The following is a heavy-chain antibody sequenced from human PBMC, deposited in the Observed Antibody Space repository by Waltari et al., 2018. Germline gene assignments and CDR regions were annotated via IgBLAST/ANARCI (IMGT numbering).Heavy chain of an antibody. Sequence: QVQLVQSGAEVMKPGHSVKVACKTSAYSFSDHYLHWVRQAPGQGLDWMGWIKPDSGVTYYAQEFQGRVTLTGDMSISTVYMDFSSLTSDDTAIYYCVRDFDWGPDYWGQGTLVTVSS. CDR1: AYSFSDHY. CDR2: IKPDSGVT. J-gene: IGHJ4*02. D-gene: IGHD3-9*01. CDR3: VRDFDWGPDY. V-gene: IGHV1-2*02.